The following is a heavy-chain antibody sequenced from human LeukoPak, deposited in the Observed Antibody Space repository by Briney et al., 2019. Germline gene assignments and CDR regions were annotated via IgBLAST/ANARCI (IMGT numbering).Heavy chain of an antibody. CDR2: ISDSGST. CDR1: GGSFSGYY. J-gene: IGHJ4*02. V-gene: IGHV4-34*01. D-gene: IGHD3-3*01. Sequence: SETLSLTRAVYGGSFSGYYWSWIRQPPGKGLEWIGEISDSGSTNYNPSLKSRVTISVDTSKNQFSLKLSSVTAADTAVYYCARGTQDADFWSGSRRAFDYWGQGTLVTVSS. CDR3: ARGTQDADFWSGSRRAFDY.